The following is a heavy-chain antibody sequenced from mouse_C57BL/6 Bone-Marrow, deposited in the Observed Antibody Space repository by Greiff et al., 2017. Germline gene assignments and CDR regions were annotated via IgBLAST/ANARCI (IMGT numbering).Heavy chain of an antibody. CDR3: TRQGDGYYPFAY. J-gene: IGHJ3*01. CDR1: GFTFSDAW. V-gene: IGHV6-6*01. D-gene: IGHD2-3*01. CDR2: IRNKANNHAT. Sequence: EVKLMESGGGLVQPGGSMKLSCAASGFTFSDAWMDWVRQSPEKGLEWVAEIRNKANNHATYYAESVKGRFTISRDDSKSSVYLQMNSLRAEDTGIYYCTRQGDGYYPFAYWGQGTLVTVSA.